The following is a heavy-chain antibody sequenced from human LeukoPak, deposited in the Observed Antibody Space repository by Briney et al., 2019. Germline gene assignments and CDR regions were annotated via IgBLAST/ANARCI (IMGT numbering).Heavy chain of an antibody. J-gene: IGHJ5*02. V-gene: IGHV1-2*04. D-gene: IGHD3-3*01. Sequence: ASVKVSCTASGYTFTGYYMHWVRQAPGQGLEWMGWINPNSGGTNYAQKFQGWVTMIRDTSISTAYMELSRLRSDDTAVYYCARSSLRFLEWLSPDNWFDPWGQGTLVTVSS. CDR1: GYTFTGYY. CDR3: ARSSLRFLEWLSPDNWFDP. CDR2: INPNSGGT.